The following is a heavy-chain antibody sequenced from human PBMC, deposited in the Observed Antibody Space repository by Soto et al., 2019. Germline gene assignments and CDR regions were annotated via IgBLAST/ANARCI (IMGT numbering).Heavy chain of an antibody. Sequence: QVQLVQSGAEVKKPGSSVKVSCKASGGTFSSYAISWVRQAPGQGLEWMGGIIPIFATTNYAQKFQGRVTITADESTSTAYMNLSSLRSEDTAVYYCARVLPTTVTTDYYCYGMDVWGRGTTVTVSS. CDR1: GGTFSSYA. CDR2: IIPIFATT. D-gene: IGHD4-17*01. V-gene: IGHV1-69*01. CDR3: ARVLPTTVTTDYYCYGMDV. J-gene: IGHJ6*02.